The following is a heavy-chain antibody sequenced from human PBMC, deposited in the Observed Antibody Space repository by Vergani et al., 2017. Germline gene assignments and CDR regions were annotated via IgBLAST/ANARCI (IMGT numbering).Heavy chain of an antibody. CDR2: IYWNDDQ. J-gene: IGHJ6*03. D-gene: IGHD1-7*01. CDR1: GFSLNTRGVS. Sequence: QITLKESGPTLVQPTQTLTLTCTFSGFSLNTRGVSVAWIRQPPGKALDWLALIYWNDDQHYSPSLNNSVTITKDTSKNQVVLTMTNMDYVDTGTYYCVYRKTECGTTGCFYPFYYYYYMDVWGKGTTVTVSS. V-gene: IGHV2-5*04. CDR3: VYRKTECGTTGCFYPFYYYYYMDV.